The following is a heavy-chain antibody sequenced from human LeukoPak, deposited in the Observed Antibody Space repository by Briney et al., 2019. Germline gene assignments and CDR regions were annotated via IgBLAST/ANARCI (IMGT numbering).Heavy chain of an antibody. CDR1: GFTFSSYA. D-gene: IGHD2-15*01. V-gene: IGHV3-53*01. CDR3: ARGCSGGSCWGFDP. CDR2: IYSGGST. Sequence: GGSLRLSCAASGFTFSSYAMSWVRQAPGKGLEWVSVIYSGGSTYYADSVKGRFTISRDNSKNTLYLQMNSLRAEDTAVYYCARGCSGGSCWGFDPWGQGTLVTVSS. J-gene: IGHJ5*02.